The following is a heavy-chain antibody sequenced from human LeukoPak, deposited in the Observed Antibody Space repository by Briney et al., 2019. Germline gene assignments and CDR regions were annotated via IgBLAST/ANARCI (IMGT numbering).Heavy chain of an antibody. V-gene: IGHV4-59*01. CDR1: GDSISSYF. J-gene: IGHJ1*01. CDR2: IFYNESA. CDR3: ASGPSPETFHH. Sequence: SETLSLTCSVSGDSISSYFWTWIRQSPGRGLEWIGCIFYNESANNNPSLKSRLTLSVDTSKNQVSLRLSSVTAADTAVYYCASGPSPETFHHWGQGTLVTVSS.